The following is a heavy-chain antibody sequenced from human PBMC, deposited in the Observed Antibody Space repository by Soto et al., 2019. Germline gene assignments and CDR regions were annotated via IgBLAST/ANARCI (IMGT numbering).Heavy chain of an antibody. CDR3: ATSILVDPFDY. CDR2: INAGNGNT. V-gene: IGHV1-3*01. D-gene: IGHD2-8*02. Sequence: SVKVTCKDSGYTLTSNARQWVRQAPGQRLEWMGWINAGNGNTKYSQKFQGRVTITRDTSASTAYMELSSLRSEDTAVYYCATSILVDPFDYWGQGTLVTVS. CDR1: GYTLTSNA. J-gene: IGHJ4*02.